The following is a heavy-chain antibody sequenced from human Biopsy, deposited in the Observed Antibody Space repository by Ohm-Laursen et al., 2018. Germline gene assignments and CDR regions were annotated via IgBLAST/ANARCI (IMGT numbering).Heavy chain of an antibody. J-gene: IGHJ4*02. CDR3: ARGPHSGSHSCFDY. V-gene: IGHV1-69*13. CDR1: GYSFTSYY. CDR2: NIPILGTG. D-gene: IGHD1-26*01. Sequence: SVKVSCTASGYSFTSYYMHWVRQAPGQGLEWLGGNIPILGTGNYAQKFQDRVTISADESTSTSYMELSSLTTEDTAIYYCARGPHSGSHSCFDYWGRGTLVTVSS.